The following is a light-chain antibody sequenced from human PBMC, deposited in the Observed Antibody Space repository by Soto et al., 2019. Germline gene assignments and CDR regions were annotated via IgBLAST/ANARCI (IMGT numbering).Light chain of an antibody. CDR2: LAS. J-gene: IGKJ1*01. V-gene: IGKV1-39*01. CDR1: QSNYTF. CDR3: QHGFTTPSA. Sequence: DIQMAQAPSSLSASGGDRVTISCRASQSNYTFLHWYQQKPGNAPKHLIYLASTLESEVPSRFSGSGSGTDFALTISSLKPKNFETISGQHGFTTPSAFGQGTKVE.